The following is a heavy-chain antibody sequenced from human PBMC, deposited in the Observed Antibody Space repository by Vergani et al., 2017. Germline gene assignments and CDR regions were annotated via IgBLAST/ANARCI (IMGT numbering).Heavy chain of an antibody. CDR2: IIPILGIA. D-gene: IGHD3-10*01. V-gene: IGHV1-69*02. CDR1: GGTFSSYT. CDR3: ARFGSVSYYNSPYYYYGMDV. Sequence: QVQLVQSGAEVKKPGSSVKVSCKASGGTFSSYTISWVRQAPGQGLEWMGRIIPILGIANYAQKFQGRVTITADKSTSTAYMELSSLRSEDTAVYYCARFGSVSYYNSPYYYYGMDVWGQGTTVTVSS. J-gene: IGHJ6*02.